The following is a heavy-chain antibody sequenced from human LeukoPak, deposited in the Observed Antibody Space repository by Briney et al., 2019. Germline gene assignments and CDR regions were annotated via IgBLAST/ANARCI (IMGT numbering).Heavy chain of an antibody. CDR1: GGSISSYY. CDR2: INYSGST. D-gene: IGHD2-21*02. J-gene: IGHJ3*02. V-gene: IGHV4-59*01. CDR3: AGIRLCGGDCYNSFDI. Sequence: SETLSLTCTVSGGSISSYYWSWIRQPPGKGLEWIGYINYSGSTNYNPSLKSRVTISVDTSKNQFSLELSSVTAADTAVFYCAGIRLCGGDCYNSFDIWGQGTMVTVSS.